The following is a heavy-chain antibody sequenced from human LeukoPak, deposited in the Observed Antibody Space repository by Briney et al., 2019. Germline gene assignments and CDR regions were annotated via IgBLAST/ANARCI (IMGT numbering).Heavy chain of an antibody. CDR3: AREPIAARGAFDI. J-gene: IGHJ3*02. CDR2: IYYSGST. Sequence: PSETLSLTCAVYGGSFSGYYWSWIRQPPGKGLEWIGSIYYSGSTYYNPSLKSRVTISVDTSKNQFSLKLSSVTAADTAVYYCAREPIAARGAFDIWGQGTMVTVSS. D-gene: IGHD6-13*01. V-gene: IGHV4-34*01. CDR1: GGSFSGYY.